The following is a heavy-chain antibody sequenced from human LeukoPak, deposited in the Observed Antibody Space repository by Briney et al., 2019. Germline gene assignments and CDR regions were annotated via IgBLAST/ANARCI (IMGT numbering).Heavy chain of an antibody. J-gene: IGHJ4*02. CDR1: GFTFSSYA. D-gene: IGHD3-10*01. CDR2: ISGSGGST. V-gene: IGHV3-23*01. Sequence: PGRSLRLSCAASGFTFSSYAMSWVRQAPGKGREWVSAISGSGGSTYYADSVKGRFTISRDNSKNTLYLQMNSLRAEDTAVYYRSKRFRRLGPWFGEFNPFDYWGQGTLVTVSS. CDR3: SKRFRRLGPWFGEFNPFDY.